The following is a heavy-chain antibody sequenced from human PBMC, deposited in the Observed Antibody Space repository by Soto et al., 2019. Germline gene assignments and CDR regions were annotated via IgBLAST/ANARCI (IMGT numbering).Heavy chain of an antibody. CDR2: INPNNGDT. J-gene: IGHJ4*02. D-gene: IGHD3-22*01. Sequence: WASVKVSCKASGYTFTGFYLHWVRRAPGQGLEWMGWINPNNGDTNYAQRFQGRVIMTRDTSITTAYMEVSRLRSDDTAVYYCARIRTYYYSSGSLNYWGQGSQVTVSS. CDR3: ARIRTYYYSSGSLNY. V-gene: IGHV1-2*02. CDR1: GYTFTGFY.